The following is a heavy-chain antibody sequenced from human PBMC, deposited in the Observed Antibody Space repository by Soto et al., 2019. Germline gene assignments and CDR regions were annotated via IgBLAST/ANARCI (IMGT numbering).Heavy chain of an antibody. D-gene: IGHD3-16*02. Sequence: QVQLVQSGAEVKKPGSSVKVSCKASGGTFSSYAISWVRQAPGQGLEWMGGIIPIFGTANYAQKFQGRVTITADESTSTGDMELSSLRSEETAVYYCARVGDYDYVWGSYRSADGWFDPWGQGTLVTVSS. CDR1: GGTFSSYA. J-gene: IGHJ5*02. CDR3: ARVGDYDYVWGSYRSADGWFDP. V-gene: IGHV1-69*01. CDR2: IIPIFGTA.